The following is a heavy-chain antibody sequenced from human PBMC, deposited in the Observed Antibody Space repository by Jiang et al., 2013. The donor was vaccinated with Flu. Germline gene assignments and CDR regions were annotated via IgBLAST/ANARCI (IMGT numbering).Heavy chain of an antibody. V-gene: IGHV3-53*01. J-gene: IGHJ4*02. D-gene: IGHD5-24*01. CDR3: AREARDGYNYIDY. Sequence: GGSLRLSCAASGFTVSSDYMSWVRQAPGKGLEWVSVIYGVGSTKYADSVRGRFIISRDNSKNTLYLQMNSLRVEDTAVYFCAREARDGYNYIDYWGLGTLVTVSS. CDR2: IYGVGST. CDR1: GFTVSSDY.